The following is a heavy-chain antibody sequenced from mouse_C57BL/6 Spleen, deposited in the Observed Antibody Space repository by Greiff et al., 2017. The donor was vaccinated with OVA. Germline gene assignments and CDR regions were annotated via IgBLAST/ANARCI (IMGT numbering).Heavy chain of an antibody. CDR2: IRSKSNNYAT. Sequence: EVQLVESGGGLVQPKGSLKLSCAASGFSFNTYAMNWVRQAPGKGLEWVARIRSKSNNYATYYADSVKDRFTISRDDSESMLYLQMNNLKTEDTAMYYCVRHGGTGTLFDYWGQGTTLTVSS. D-gene: IGHD4-1*01. CDR3: VRHGGTGTLFDY. V-gene: IGHV10-1*01. J-gene: IGHJ2*01. CDR1: GFSFNTYA.